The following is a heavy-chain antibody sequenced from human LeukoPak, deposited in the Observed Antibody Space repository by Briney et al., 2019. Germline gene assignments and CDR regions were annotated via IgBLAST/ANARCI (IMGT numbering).Heavy chain of an antibody. CDR1: GYTFTSYS. CDR3: ASGRTIFYYYMDV. V-gene: IGHV1-2*02. Sequence: GASVKVSCKASGYTFTSYSMNWVRQAPGQGLEWMGWIKPNSGDTNYAQKFQGRVTMTRDTSISTVYMELSRLRSDDTAVYFCASGRTIFYYYMDVWGKGTTVTVSS. J-gene: IGHJ6*03. CDR2: IKPNSGDT. D-gene: IGHD3-3*02.